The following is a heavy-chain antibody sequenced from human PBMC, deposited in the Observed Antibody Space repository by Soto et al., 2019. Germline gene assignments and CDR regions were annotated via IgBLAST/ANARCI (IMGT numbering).Heavy chain of an antibody. Sequence: GGYVHLAGAGSEFTFIAYAMNWVRQGPGKGLEWVAVISYDGSNKYYADSVKGRFTISRDNSKNTLYLQMNSLRAEDTAVYYCAKGYGYDTYYYYGMDVWGQGTTVTVSS. CDR2: ISYDGSNK. CDR1: EFTFIAYA. V-gene: IGHV3-30*18. CDR3: AKGYGYDTYYYYGMDV. D-gene: IGHD5-12*01. J-gene: IGHJ6*02.